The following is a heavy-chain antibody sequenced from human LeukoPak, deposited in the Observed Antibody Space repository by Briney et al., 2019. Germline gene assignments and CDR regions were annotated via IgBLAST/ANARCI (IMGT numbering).Heavy chain of an antibody. V-gene: IGHV5-10-1*01. D-gene: IGHD5-12*01. Sequence: GESLKISCQGSGLSYTTYLISWMRQMPGKGLEWMGRINPSDSYINYSPSFQCRVTHSADKSISTAYLQWTSLRAADTAIYYCARRFYWGYDLIDYWGQGTLVTVS. CDR1: GLSYTTYL. CDR2: INPSDSYI. J-gene: IGHJ4*02. CDR3: ARRFYWGYDLIDY.